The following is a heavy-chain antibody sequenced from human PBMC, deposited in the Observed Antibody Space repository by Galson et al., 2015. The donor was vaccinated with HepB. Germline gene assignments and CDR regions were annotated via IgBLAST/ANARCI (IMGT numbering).Heavy chain of an antibody. J-gene: IGHJ4*02. Sequence: QSGAEVKKPGESLKISCKGSGYSFTSYWIAWVRQMPGKGLEWMGIIYPGDSDTRYSPSFQGQVTISADKSISTAYLQWSSLKASDTAMYYCARATHYVWASSGWKIPGFDYWGQGTLVTVSS. V-gene: IGHV5-51*03. CDR2: IYPGDSDT. CDR1: GYSFTSYW. CDR3: ARATHYVWASSGWKIPGFDY. D-gene: IGHD6-19*01.